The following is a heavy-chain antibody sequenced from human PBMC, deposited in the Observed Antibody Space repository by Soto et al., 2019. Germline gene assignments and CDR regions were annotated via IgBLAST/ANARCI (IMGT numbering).Heavy chain of an antibody. V-gene: IGHV1-69*06. D-gene: IGHD3-22*01. CDR1: GGPLSDYA. CDR2: IAPIFGTA. CDR3: ARAFHYYYDSSGYYLPY. J-gene: IGHJ4*02. Sequence: SGGDGCKGSGGPLSDYAISWVRQAPGQGVEWMGGIAPIFGTANYAQKFHGRVTVAEDKPTSTDYMELSSLRSEDTAVYYCARAFHYYYDSSGYYLPYWGQGTLVTASS.